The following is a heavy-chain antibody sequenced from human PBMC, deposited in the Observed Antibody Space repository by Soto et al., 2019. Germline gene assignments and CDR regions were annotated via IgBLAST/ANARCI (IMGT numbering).Heavy chain of an antibody. J-gene: IGHJ5*02. V-gene: IGHV4-34*01. Sequence: SETLSLTCAVYGGFLSESYWTWIRQPPGKGLEWIGEINHVRGTNYNPSLKSRVTMSVDTSQNQFSLRLISVTAADTAMYFCVRIRYQLPSSVLWLDPWGQGTPVT. D-gene: IGHD3-16*01. CDR1: GGFLSESY. CDR3: VRIRYQLPSSVLWLDP. CDR2: INHVRGT.